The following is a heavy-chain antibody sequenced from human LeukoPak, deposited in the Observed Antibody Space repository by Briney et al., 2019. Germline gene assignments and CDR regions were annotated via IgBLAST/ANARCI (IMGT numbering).Heavy chain of an antibody. CDR3: ARGAYYDILTGYLYNWFDP. CDR2: IYYSGST. V-gene: IGHV4-39*07. D-gene: IGHD3-9*01. CDR1: GGSISSSSYY. J-gene: IGHJ5*02. Sequence: PSETLSLTCTVSGGSISSSSYYWGWIRQPPGKGLEWIGSIYYSGSTYYNPSLKSRVTISVDTSKNQFSLKLSSVTAADTAVYYCARGAYYDILTGYLYNWFDPWGQGTLVTVSS.